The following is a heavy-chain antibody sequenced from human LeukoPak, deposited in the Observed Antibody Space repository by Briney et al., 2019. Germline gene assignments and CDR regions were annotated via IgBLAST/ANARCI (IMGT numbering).Heavy chain of an antibody. D-gene: IGHD3-22*01. CDR3: ARAPDSSGYYYVS. CDR1: GGTSSSYA. V-gene: IGHV1-69*13. Sequence: GASVKVSCKASGGTSSSYAISWVRRAPGQGLEWMGGIIPIFGTANYAQKFQGRVTITADESTSTAYMELSSLRSEDTAVYYCARAPDSSGYYYVSWGQGTLVTVSS. J-gene: IGHJ4*02. CDR2: IIPIFGTA.